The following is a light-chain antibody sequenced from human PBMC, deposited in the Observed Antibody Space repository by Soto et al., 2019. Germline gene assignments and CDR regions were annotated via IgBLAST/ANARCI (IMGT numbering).Light chain of an antibody. CDR2: VNS. Sequence: QSVLTQPPSVSGAPGQRVTISCTGSNSNIGAGYDVHWYQQLPGTAPKVLIYVNSNRPSGVPDRFSGSKSGTSASLAITGLQAEDEANYYCQSYDSSLSGHVVFGGGTKVTVL. CDR3: QSYDSSLSGHVV. V-gene: IGLV1-40*01. CDR1: NSNIGAGYD. J-gene: IGLJ2*01.